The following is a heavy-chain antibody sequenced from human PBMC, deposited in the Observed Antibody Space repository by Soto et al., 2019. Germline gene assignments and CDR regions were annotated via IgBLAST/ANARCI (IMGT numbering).Heavy chain of an antibody. D-gene: IGHD3-10*01. CDR3: ARARGSGSYYKGGDAFDI. CDR2: IYPGDSDT. CDR1: GYSFTSYW. V-gene: IGHV5-51*01. Sequence: GESLKISCKGSGYSFTSYWIGWVRQMPGKGLEWMGIIYPGDSDTRYSPSFQGQVTISADKSISTAYLQWSSLKASDTAMYYCARARGSGSYYKGGDAFDIWGQGTMVTVSS. J-gene: IGHJ3*02.